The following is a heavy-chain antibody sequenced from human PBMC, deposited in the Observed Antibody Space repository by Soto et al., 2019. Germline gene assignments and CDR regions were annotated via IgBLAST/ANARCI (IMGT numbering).Heavy chain of an antibody. J-gene: IGHJ4*02. D-gene: IGHD5-12*01. Sequence: QVQLVQSGAEVKKPGSSVKVSCKASGGTFSSYTISWVRQAPGQGLEWMGRIIPILGIANYAQKFQGRVTIAADKSTSTAYMALSSLRSEDTAVYYCARGGPTRGDYVDYWGQGTLVTVSS. CDR2: IIPILGIA. CDR3: ARGGPTRGDYVDY. CDR1: GGTFSSYT. V-gene: IGHV1-69*02.